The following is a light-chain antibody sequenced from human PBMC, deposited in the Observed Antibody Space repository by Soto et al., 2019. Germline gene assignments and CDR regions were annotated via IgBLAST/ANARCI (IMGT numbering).Light chain of an antibody. Sequence: DIQMTQSPSSLSASVGDRVTITCQASQDISNYLNWYQQKPGKAPKLLIYDASNLETGVPSRFSGSGSGTDFTFTISSXQPEDIATYYCQQYDNLPLTFGPGTKVDIK. CDR1: QDISNY. V-gene: IGKV1-33*01. CDR3: QQYDNLPLT. CDR2: DAS. J-gene: IGKJ3*01.